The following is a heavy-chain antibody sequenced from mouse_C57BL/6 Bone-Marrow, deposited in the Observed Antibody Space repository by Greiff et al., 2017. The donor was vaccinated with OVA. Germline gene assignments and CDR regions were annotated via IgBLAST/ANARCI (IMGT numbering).Heavy chain of an antibody. J-gene: IGHJ1*03. D-gene: IGHD1-1*01. CDR3: TRWGYGSSYGYFDV. V-gene: IGHV1-15*01. Sequence: VKLMESGAELVRPGAYVTLSCKASGYTFTHYDLHWVKQTPVHGLEWIGAIDPETGGTAYNQKFKGKAILTADKSSSTAYMELRSLTSEDSAFYYCTRWGYGSSYGYFDVWGTGTTVTVSS. CDR1: GYTFTHYD. CDR2: IDPETGGT.